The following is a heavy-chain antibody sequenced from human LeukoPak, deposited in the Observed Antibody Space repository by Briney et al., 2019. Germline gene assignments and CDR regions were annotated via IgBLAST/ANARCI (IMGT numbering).Heavy chain of an antibody. D-gene: IGHD1-1*01. CDR3: ARYRATSTDRGHDP. J-gene: IGHJ5*02. CDR2: IYYSGSA. V-gene: IGHV4-31*03. Sequence: TPSETLSLTCTVSGGSISSGGYYWSWIRQHPGKGLEWIGYIYYSGSAYYNPSLKSRVTISRDTSKNQFSLEVTSVTAADTAVYYCARYRATSTDRGHDPWGQGTLATVSS. CDR1: GGSISSGGYY.